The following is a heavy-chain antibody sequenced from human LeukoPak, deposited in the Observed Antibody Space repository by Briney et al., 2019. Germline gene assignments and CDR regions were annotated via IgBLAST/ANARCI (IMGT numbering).Heavy chain of an antibody. J-gene: IGHJ6*02. Sequence: GGSLRLSCAASGFTFSSYSMNWVRQALGKGLEWVSSISSSSSYIYYADSVKGRFTISRDNAKNSLYLQMNSLRAEDTAVYYCARNIAAAGTNYYYGMDVWGQGTTVTVSS. CDR1: GFTFSSYS. D-gene: IGHD6-13*01. CDR3: ARNIAAAGTNYYYGMDV. CDR2: ISSSSSYI. V-gene: IGHV3-21*01.